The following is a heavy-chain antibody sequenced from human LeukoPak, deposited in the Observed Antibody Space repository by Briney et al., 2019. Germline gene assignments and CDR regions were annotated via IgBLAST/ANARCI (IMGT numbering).Heavy chain of an antibody. D-gene: IGHD3-9*01. CDR3: ARSSTTGYDDY. CDR1: GFTFSSYS. J-gene: IGHJ4*02. V-gene: IGHV3-21*04. CDR2: ISSSSSYI. Sequence: GGSLRLSCAASGFTFSSYSMNWVRQAPGKGLEWVSSISSSSSYIYYADSVKGRFTISRDNSKDTLYLQMNSLRAEDTAVYYCARSSTTGYDDYWGQGTLVTVSS.